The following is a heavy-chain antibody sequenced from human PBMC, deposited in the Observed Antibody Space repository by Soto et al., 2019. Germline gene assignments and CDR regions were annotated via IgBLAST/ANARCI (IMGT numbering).Heavy chain of an antibody. Sequence: SETLSLTCTVSGGSISSGGYYWSWIRQHPGKGLEWIGYIYYSGSTYYNPSLKSRVTISVDTSKNQFSLKLSSVTTADTAVYYCASGKTGTTLSYYYYYGMDVWRQGTTVTVSS. D-gene: IGHD1-1*01. J-gene: IGHJ6*02. CDR1: GGSISSGGYY. V-gene: IGHV4-31*03. CDR3: ASGKTGTTLSYYYYYGMDV. CDR2: IYYSGST.